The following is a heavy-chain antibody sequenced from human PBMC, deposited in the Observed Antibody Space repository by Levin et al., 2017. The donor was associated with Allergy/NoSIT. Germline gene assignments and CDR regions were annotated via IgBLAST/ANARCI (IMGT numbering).Heavy chain of an antibody. J-gene: IGHJ4*02. D-gene: IGHD2-15*01. CDR1: GFTFSSFA. CDR3: AKGTGSSCYSAAGH. Sequence: ASVKVSCAASGFTFSSFAMTWVRQAPGKGLEWVSAISGSGSSTFYANSVKGRFTISRDNSKNTLYLQMNSLRAEDTAVYYCAKGTGSSCYSAAGHWGQGTLVPVSS. CDR2: ISGSGSST. V-gene: IGHV3-23*01.